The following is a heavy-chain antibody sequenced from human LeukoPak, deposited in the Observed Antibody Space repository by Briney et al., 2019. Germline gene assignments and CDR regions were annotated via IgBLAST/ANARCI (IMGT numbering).Heavy chain of an antibody. D-gene: IGHD6-19*01. Sequence: SQTLSLTCDISGDSVSSNNGAWNRLRQSPSRGLEWLGRTYYRSKWYNDYAGSLNGRITISPDTSKNQFSLHLNSVTPEDTAVYYCARDLGNTGWYTFDYWGQGILVTVSS. CDR1: GDSVSSNNGA. CDR2: TYYRSKWYN. CDR3: ARDLGNTGWYTFDY. V-gene: IGHV6-1*01. J-gene: IGHJ4*02.